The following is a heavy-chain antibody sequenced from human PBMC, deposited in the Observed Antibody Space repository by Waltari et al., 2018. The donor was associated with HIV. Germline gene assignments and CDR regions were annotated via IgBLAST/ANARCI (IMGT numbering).Heavy chain of an antibody. D-gene: IGHD3-22*01. CDR3: AKGGPVEYYDNRNYLDS. CDR2: ISYDGSNI. CDR1: GLTSRSFG. V-gene: IGHV3-30*18. Sequence: QVQLVESGGGVVKPGGSLGLSCAAAGLTSRSFGIHWFRQARGKGLEWVSVISYDGSNIYYADSVKGRFTISRDNSKNTLYLQMNSLRIEDTAVYYCAKGGPVEYYDNRNYLDSWGQGTLVTVSS. J-gene: IGHJ4*02.